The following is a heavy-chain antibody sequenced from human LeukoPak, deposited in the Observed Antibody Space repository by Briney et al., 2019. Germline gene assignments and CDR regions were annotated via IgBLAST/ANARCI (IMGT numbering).Heavy chain of an antibody. CDR3: ASTRFGESIFDY. CDR1: GGSISSGGYS. V-gene: IGHV4-30-2*01. Sequence: SESLSLTCAVSGGSISSGGYSWSWIRQPPGKGLEWIGYIYHSGSTYYNPSLKSRVTISVDRSKNQFSLKLSSVTAADTAVYYCASTRFGESIFDYWGQGTLVTVSS. CDR2: IYHSGST. J-gene: IGHJ4*02. D-gene: IGHD3-10*01.